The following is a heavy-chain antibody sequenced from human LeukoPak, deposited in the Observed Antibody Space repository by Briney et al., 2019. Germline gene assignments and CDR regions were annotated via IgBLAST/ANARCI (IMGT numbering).Heavy chain of an antibody. V-gene: IGHV4-59*01. J-gene: IGHJ6*03. CDR2: IYYIGST. Sequence: SETLSLTCTVSGGSISNYYWSWIRQPPGKELEWIGYIYYIGSTNYNPSLKRRVTISVDTSKNQFSLKLSSVTAADTAVYYCARGRLDYYYYYYMDVWGKGTTVTVSS. CDR1: GGSISNYY. CDR3: ARGRLDYYYYYYMDV.